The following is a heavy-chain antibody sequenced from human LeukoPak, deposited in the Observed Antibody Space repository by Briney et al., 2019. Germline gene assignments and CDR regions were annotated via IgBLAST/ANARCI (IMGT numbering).Heavy chain of an antibody. D-gene: IGHD3-10*01. V-gene: IGHV5-51*01. CDR3: ARHYASGTYYNPLGY. CDR2: IYPGDSDT. CDR1: GPIFTTNW. J-gene: IGHJ4*02. Sequence: GASLQISCQGSGPIFTTNWIAGVRQLPGKGLEWMGTIYPGDSDTRYSPSFRGQVTISADKSISTTYLQWSSLKASDTAMYYCARHYASGTYYNPLGYWGQGTLVTVSS.